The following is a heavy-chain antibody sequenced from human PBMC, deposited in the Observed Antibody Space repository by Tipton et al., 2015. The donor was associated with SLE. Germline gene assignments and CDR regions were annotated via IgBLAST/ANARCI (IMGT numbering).Heavy chain of an antibody. CDR1: GFTFSSYS. CDR2: IWYDGSNK. D-gene: IGHD6-13*01. J-gene: IGHJ6*03. CDR3: ARRIAAAGLDMDV. V-gene: IGHV3-33*01. Sequence: SLRLSCAAAGFTFSSYSMHWVRQAPRKGLEWVAVIWYDGSNKYYADSVKGRFTISRDNSKNTLYLQMNSLRAEDTAVYYCARRIAAAGLDMDVWGKGTTVTVSS.